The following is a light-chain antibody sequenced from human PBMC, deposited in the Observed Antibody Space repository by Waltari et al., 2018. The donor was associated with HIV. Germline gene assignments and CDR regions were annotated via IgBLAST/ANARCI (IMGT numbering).Light chain of an antibody. J-gene: IGLJ3*02. CDR1: RSNIGSNT. CDR2: NDD. Sequence: QSVLTQPPSASGIPGQRVTIPCSGTRSNIGSNTVNWYQKLPGTAPKRLIYNDDQRPSGVPERFSGSRSGTSAALAINGLQSEDEADYYCASWDDRLNGQGVFGGGTTLTVL. CDR3: ASWDDRLNGQGV. V-gene: IGLV1-44*01.